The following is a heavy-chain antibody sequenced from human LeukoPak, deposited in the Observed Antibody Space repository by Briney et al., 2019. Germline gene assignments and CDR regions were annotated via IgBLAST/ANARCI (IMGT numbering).Heavy chain of an antibody. CDR3: AKDPDTNYYDSSGYLFDY. V-gene: IGHV3-53*01. J-gene: IGHJ4*02. D-gene: IGHD3-22*01. CDR2: IYSGGNT. CDR1: GFTVTSNY. Sequence: GGSLRLSCAASGFTVTSNYMSWVRQAPGRGLEWVSVIYSGGNTYYADSVKGRFTISRDNSKNTLYLQMNSLRAEDTAVYYCAKDPDTNYYDSSGYLFDYWGQGTLVTVSS.